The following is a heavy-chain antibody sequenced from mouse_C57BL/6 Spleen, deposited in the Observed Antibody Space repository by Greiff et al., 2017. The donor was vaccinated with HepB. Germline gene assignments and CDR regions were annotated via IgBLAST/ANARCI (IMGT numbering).Heavy chain of an antibody. J-gene: IGHJ4*01. Sequence: QVQLQQSGAELVRPGASVTLSCKASGYTFTDYEMHWVKQTPVHGLEWIGAIDPETGGTAYNQKFKGKAILTADKSSSTAYMELRSLTSEDSAVYYCTRSRGYDGYYAMDYWGQGTSVTVSS. D-gene: IGHD2-2*01. CDR1: GYTFTDYE. CDR3: TRSRGYDGYYAMDY. V-gene: IGHV1-15*01. CDR2: IDPETGGT.